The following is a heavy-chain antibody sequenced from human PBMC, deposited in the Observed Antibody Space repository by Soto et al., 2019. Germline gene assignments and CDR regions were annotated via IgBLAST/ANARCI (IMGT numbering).Heavy chain of an antibody. Sequence: ASVKVSCKGSGYTFNIYAMHWVRQAPGQRLEWMGWINVGNGNTKYSQKFQGSVTITTDTSASTAYMELISLRSEDTAVYYCARILGIRPFDYAGQGTLLPVSS. V-gene: IGHV1-3*01. D-gene: IGHD7-27*01. CDR3: ARILGIRPFDY. J-gene: IGHJ4*01. CDR1: GYTFNIYA. CDR2: INVGNGNT.